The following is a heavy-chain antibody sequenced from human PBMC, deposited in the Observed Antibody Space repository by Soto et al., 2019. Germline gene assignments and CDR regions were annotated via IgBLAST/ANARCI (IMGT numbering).Heavy chain of an antibody. J-gene: IGHJ4*02. V-gene: IGHV1-18*01. D-gene: IGHD1-26*01. CDR3: ARASGGGVGTTSY. CDR1: GYTFSNYG. Sequence: QVQLVQSGAEVKKPGASAKVSCKASGYTFSNYGISWMRQVPGQGLEWMGWISAYNGTTNYAQKFQGRGTMTTDASTNTAHMELRSLRSDDTAVYYCARASGGGVGTTSYWGQGTLVTVSS. CDR2: ISAYNGTT.